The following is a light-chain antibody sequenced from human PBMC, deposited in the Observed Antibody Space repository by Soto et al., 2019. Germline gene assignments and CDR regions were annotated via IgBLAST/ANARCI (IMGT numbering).Light chain of an antibody. CDR1: QTITTAY. V-gene: IGKV3D-20*01. CDR3: QQYDTSPLT. CDR2: DAS. J-gene: IGKJ4*01. Sequence: EIVLTQSPATLSLSPGERATLSCGASQTITTAYVAWYQLKPGLAPRLLFYDASNRATGVPDGFSGRGSGTDFTLTISRLETEDFAVYYCQQYDTSPLTFGGGTKVEIK.